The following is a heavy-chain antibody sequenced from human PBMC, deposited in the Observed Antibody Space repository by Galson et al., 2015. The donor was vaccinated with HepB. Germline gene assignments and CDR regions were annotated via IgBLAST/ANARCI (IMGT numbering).Heavy chain of an antibody. CDR1: GYTFTGYY. CDR2: INPNSGGT. J-gene: IGHJ6*02. V-gene: IGHV1-2*04. D-gene: IGHD2-15*01. CDR3: ARETSSGFGMDV. Sequence: SVKVSCKASGYTFTGYYMHWVRQAPGQGLEWMGWINPNSGGTNYAQKFQGWVTMTRDTSISTAYMELSRLRSDDTAVYYCARETSSGFGMDVWGQGTTVTVSS.